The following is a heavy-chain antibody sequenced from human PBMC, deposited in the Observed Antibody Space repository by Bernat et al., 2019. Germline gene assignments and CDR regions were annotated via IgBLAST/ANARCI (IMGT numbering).Heavy chain of an antibody. V-gene: IGHV3-30*18. J-gene: IGHJ4*02. CDR1: GFTFSSYG. CDR2: ISYDGNNK. Sequence: QVQLVESGGGVVKLGRSLRLSCAASGFTFSSYGLHWVRQAPGKGLEWVAVISYDGNNKYYEDAARGRFTISRDNYKNTLYLQMNRLRAEATAVYYWTKDGGLAAPNDYWGQGTLVTVSS. CDR3: TKDGGLAAPNDY. D-gene: IGHD3-10*01.